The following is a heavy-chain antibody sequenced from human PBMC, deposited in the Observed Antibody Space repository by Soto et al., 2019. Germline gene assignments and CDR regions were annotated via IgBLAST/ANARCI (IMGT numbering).Heavy chain of an antibody. CDR1: GGTLSTNA. CDR3: ARGGFVAGLYNAMDA. Sequence: QVQLVQSGAEVKKPGSSVKVSCKASGGTLSTNAISWVRQAPGQGLEWMGAIIPMFGSPKYAQKFQGRVTITADNSTSTIYMEMISLTSAETAVYYCARGGFVAGLYNAMDAWGQGTAVAVSS. V-gene: IGHV1-69*06. D-gene: IGHD2-21*01. J-gene: IGHJ6*02. CDR2: IIPMFGSP.